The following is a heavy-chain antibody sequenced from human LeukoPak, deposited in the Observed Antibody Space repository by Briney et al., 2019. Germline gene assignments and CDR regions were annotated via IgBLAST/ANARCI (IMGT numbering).Heavy chain of an antibody. V-gene: IGHV4-38-2*02. J-gene: IGHJ4*02. D-gene: IGHD3-10*02. CDR3: ARVLNVPKFIDS. CDR2: VFQGGRA. CDR1: GSSFYNHYY. Sequence: SETLSLSCSVSGSSFYNHYYWAWLRQAPGGGLEWIGTVFQGGRAFYNASLESRVIISQDMSNSRFFLNLTSLTAADTALYFCARVLNVPKFIDSWGQGTLVTVSS.